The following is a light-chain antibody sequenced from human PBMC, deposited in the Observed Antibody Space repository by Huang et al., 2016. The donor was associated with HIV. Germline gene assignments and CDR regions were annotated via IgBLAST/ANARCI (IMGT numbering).Light chain of an antibody. V-gene: IGKV1-5*03. J-gene: IGKJ2*01. Sequence: IQLTQSHSTLSASVGDRVTITCRASQGISRWLAWYQQKPGKAPQLLVYEASSLASGVPSRFSGSGSATEFTLTISSLQPDDSATYYCQQYNLYSFTFGQGTKLEIK. CDR1: QGISRW. CDR2: EAS. CDR3: QQYNLYSFT.